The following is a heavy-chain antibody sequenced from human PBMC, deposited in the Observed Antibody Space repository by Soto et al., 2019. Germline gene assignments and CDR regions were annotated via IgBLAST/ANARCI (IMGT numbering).Heavy chain of an antibody. D-gene: IGHD3-10*01. CDR3: ATDRVWLGYFDY. V-gene: IGHV1-18*01. Sequence: ASVKVSCKASGYTFTSYGISWVRQAPGQGLEWMGWISAYNGNTNYAQKLQGRVNMTTDTSTSTAYMELRSLRSADTAVYYCATDRVWLGYFDYQGQRPLVAVSS. CDR1: GYTFTSYG. CDR2: ISAYNGNT. J-gene: IGHJ4*02.